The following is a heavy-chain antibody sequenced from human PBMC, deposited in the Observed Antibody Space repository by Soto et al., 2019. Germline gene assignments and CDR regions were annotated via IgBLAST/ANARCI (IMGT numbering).Heavy chain of an antibody. CDR2: IYEGGNT. Sequence: QLQLQESGSGLAKPSQTLSLTCAVSGGSIISDGYSWSWIRQPPGKGLQWIGHIYEGGNTYYTPSLESRVAISTDKSKNQFSLRLSSVTAADTAVYYCVRRSPEDAFDIWGQGTMVTVSP. V-gene: IGHV4-30-2*01. J-gene: IGHJ3*02. CDR1: GGSIISDGYS. CDR3: VRRSPEDAFDI.